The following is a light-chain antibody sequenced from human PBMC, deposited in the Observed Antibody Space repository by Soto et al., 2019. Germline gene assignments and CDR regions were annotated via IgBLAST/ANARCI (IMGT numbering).Light chain of an antibody. CDR2: DAY. CDR1: QSVSSY. CDR3: QQYNNWPIT. Sequence: EIVFTQSPATLSLSPGERATLSCRASQSVSSYLAWYQQKPGQAPRLLIYDAYNRATGIPARFSGSGSGTDFTLTISSLQSEDFAVYYCQQYNNWPITVGPGTRLEIK. V-gene: IGKV3-11*01. J-gene: IGKJ5*01.